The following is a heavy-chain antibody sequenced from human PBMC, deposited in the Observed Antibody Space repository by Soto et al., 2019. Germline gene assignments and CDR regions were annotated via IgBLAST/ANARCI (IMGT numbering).Heavy chain of an antibody. CDR1: GGTFSIYT. J-gene: IGHJ3*02. CDR3: ARDLDSSRDAFDI. D-gene: IGHD6-13*01. V-gene: IGHV1-69*04. CDR2: IIPILGIA. Sequence: SVKVSCKASGGTFSIYTISWVRQAPGQGLEWMGRIIPILGIANYAQKFQGRVTITADKSTSTAYMELSSLRSEDTAVYYCARDLDSSRDAFDIWGQGTMVTVSS.